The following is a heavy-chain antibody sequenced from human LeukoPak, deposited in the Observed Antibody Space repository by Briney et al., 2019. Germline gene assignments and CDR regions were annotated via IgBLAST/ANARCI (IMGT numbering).Heavy chain of an antibody. J-gene: IGHJ6*02. D-gene: IGHD3-10*01. CDR3: ARFPYYGSGSYTQYYYYYGMDV. CDR2: FYYSGST. CDR1: GGSISSYY. Sequence: SETLSLTCTVSGGSISSYYWSWIRQPPGKGLEWIGYFYYSGSTNYNPSLKSRVTISVDTSKNQFSLKLSSVTAADTAVYYCARFPYYGSGSYTQYYYYYGMDVWGQGTTVTVSS. V-gene: IGHV4-59*12.